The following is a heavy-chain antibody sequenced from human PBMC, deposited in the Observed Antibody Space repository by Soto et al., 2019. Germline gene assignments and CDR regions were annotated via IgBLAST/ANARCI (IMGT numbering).Heavy chain of an antibody. V-gene: IGHV3-23*01. CDR3: AKDTEPYGSTYIDY. D-gene: IGHD4-17*01. CDR2: ISGSGGST. Sequence: EVQLLESGGGLIQPGGSLRLSCAASGFTFSSYAMSWVRQAPGKGLEWVSAISGSGGSTYYADSVKGRFTISRDNSKNTLYLQMNSLRAEDTAVYYCAKDTEPYGSTYIDYWGQGTLVTVSS. J-gene: IGHJ4*02. CDR1: GFTFSSYA.